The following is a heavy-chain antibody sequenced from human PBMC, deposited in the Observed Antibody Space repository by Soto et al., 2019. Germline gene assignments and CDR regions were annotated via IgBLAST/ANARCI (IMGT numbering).Heavy chain of an antibody. V-gene: IGHV4-39*01. J-gene: IGHJ5*02. Sequence: PSETLSLTCTVSGPSITTDSYYWGWIRQPPGKGLEWIGSAYYSGSTYYNPSLKSRVTISVDTSKNQFSLKLSPVTAADTSVYFCARLHSEYQQIDPWGQGTLVTVSS. D-gene: IGHD2-2*01. CDR3: ARLHSEYQQIDP. CDR2: AYYSGST. CDR1: GPSITTDSYY.